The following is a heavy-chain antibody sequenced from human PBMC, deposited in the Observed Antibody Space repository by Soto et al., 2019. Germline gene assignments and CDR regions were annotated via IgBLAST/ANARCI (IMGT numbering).Heavy chain of an antibody. CDR1: GFTFSSYS. CDR3: AREVLYCSSTSCYANLIYYYYGMDV. Sequence: GGSLRLSCAASGFTFSSYSMNWVRQAPGKGLEWVSYISSSSSTIYYADSVKGRFTISRDNAKNSLYLQMNSLRDEDTAVYYCAREVLYCSSTSCYANLIYYYYGMDVWGQGTTVTVSS. CDR2: ISSSSSTI. D-gene: IGHD2-2*01. V-gene: IGHV3-48*02. J-gene: IGHJ6*02.